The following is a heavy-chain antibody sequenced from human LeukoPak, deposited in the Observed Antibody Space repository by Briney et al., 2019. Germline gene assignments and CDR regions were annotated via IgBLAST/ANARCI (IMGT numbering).Heavy chain of an antibody. CDR2: IYYSGST. CDR1: GGSISSGGYY. Sequence: SSETLSLTCTVSGGSISSGGYYWSWIRQHPGKGLEWIGYIYYSGSTCYNPSLKSRVTISVDTSKNQFSLKLSSVTAADTAVYYCARANPYGMDVWGQGTTVTVSS. CDR3: ARANPYGMDV. J-gene: IGHJ6*02. V-gene: IGHV4-31*03.